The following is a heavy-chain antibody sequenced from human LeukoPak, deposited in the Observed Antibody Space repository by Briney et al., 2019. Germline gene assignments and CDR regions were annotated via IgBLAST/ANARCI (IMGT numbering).Heavy chain of an antibody. J-gene: IGHJ4*02. V-gene: IGHV4-4*09. CDR1: GGSISSYY. CDR3: ARLDYDSSAHY. Sequence: SETLSLTCTVSGGSISSYYWSWIRQPPGKGLEWIGYIYTSGSTNYNPSLKSRVTISVDTSKNQFSLKLSSVTAADTAVYYCARLDYDSSAHYWGQGTLVTVSS. D-gene: IGHD3-22*01. CDR2: IYTSGST.